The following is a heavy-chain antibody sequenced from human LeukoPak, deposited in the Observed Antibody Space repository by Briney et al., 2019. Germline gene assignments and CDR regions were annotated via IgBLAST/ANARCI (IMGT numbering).Heavy chain of an antibody. D-gene: IGHD2-21*01. CDR2: IYPSGTT. V-gene: IGHV4-30-4*08. Sequence: PSQTLSLTCTVSSGSINSGSSFWSWVRQPPGKGLEWIGYIYPSGTTYYEPSLKSRVTISVDTSNNQFSLSLDSVTAADTAVYFCSKDSHDWGQGTLVIVS. CDR1: SGSINSGSSF. CDR3: SKDSHD. J-gene: IGHJ4*02.